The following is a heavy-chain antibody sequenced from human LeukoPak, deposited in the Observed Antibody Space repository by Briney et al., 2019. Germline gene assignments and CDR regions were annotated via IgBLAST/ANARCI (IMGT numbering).Heavy chain of an antibody. CDR2: IYPGDSDT. J-gene: IGHJ4*02. Sequence: GASVKVSCKASGYTFTSYWIGWVRQMPGKGLEWMGIIYPGDSDTRYSPSFQGQVTISADKSISTAYLQWSSLKASDTAMYYCARLNFNADYWGQGTLVTVSS. V-gene: IGHV5-51*01. CDR1: GYTFTSYW. CDR3: ARLNFNADY. D-gene: IGHD1-1*01.